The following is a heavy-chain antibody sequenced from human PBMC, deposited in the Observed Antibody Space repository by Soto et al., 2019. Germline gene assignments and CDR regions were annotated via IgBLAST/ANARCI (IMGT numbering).Heavy chain of an antibody. V-gene: IGHV1-69*01. J-gene: IGHJ5*02. CDR2: IIPIFGTA. Sequence: QVQLVQSGAEVKKPGSSVKVSCKASGGTFSSYAISWARQAPGQGLEWMGGIIPIFGTANYAQKFQGRVTITADESTSTAYMELSSLRSEDTAVYYCARGNIGVATREIDWFDPWGQGTLVTVSS. CDR1: GGTFSSYA. CDR3: ARGNIGVATREIDWFDP. D-gene: IGHD6-13*01.